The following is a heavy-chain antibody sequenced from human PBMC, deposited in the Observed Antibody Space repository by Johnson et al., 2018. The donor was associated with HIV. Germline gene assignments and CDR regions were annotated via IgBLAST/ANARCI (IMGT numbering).Heavy chain of an antibody. Sequence: QVQLVESGGGVVQPGRSLRLSCAASGFTFSSYGMHWVRQAPGKGLEWVAVISYDGSNKYYADSVKGRFTISRDNSKNTLYLQMNSLRAEDTAVYYCAREGSSGWYGGGDSLSAFDIWGQGTMVTVSS. CDR2: ISYDGSNK. D-gene: IGHD6-19*01. CDR3: AREGSSGWYGGGDSLSAFDI. V-gene: IGHV3-30*03. J-gene: IGHJ3*02. CDR1: GFTFSSYG.